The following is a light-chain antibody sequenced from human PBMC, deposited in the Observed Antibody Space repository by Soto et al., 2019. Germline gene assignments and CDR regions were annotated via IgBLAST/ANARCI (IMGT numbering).Light chain of an antibody. J-gene: IGKJ2*02. CDR1: QGISTY. Sequence: IQMTQSPSSVSASVGDSVTITCRASQGISTYLAWYQQKPGKPPSLLIYAATTLQSGVPSRFSGSVSGTDFTLTITSLQPEDFATYYCQQANTLPRTFGQGTKLENK. CDR2: AAT. CDR3: QQANTLPRT. V-gene: IGKV1-12*01.